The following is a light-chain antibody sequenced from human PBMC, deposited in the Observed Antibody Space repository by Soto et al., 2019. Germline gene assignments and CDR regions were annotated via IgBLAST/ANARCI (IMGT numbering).Light chain of an antibody. V-gene: IGLV1-44*01. CDR3: AAWDDSLNGLYV. Sequence: SVLTQPASWSGTPGQRVTISCSDSSSNFGSNTVNWYQQLPGTAPKLLIYSNNQRPSGVPDRFSGSKSGTSASLAISGLQSEDEADYYCAAWDDSLNGLYVFLTGNKGTVL. CDR1: SSNFGSNT. CDR2: SNN. J-gene: IGLJ1*01.